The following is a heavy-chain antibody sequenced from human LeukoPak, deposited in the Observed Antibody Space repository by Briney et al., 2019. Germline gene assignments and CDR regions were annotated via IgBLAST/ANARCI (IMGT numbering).Heavy chain of an antibody. CDR2: INHSGST. V-gene: IGHV4-34*01. D-gene: IGHD2-8*01. Sequence: SETLSLTCAVYGGSFSGYYWSWIRQPPGKGLEWIGEINHSGSTNYNPSLKSRVTISVDTSKNQFSLKLSSVTAADTAVYYCARGLMEYATIGYWGQGTLVTVSS. CDR1: GGSFSGYY. J-gene: IGHJ4*02. CDR3: ARGLMEYATIGY.